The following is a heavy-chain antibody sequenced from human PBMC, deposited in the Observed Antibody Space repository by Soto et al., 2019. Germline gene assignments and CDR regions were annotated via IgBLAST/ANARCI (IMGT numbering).Heavy chain of an antibody. CDR1: GYSFTSYW. V-gene: IGHV5-51*01. J-gene: IGHJ6*02. D-gene: IGHD2-2*01. CDR3: ERHRQEYQLLGGMDV. Sequence: GDSLKISCKGSGYSFTSYWIGWVRQMPGKGLEWMGIIYPGDSDTRYSPSFQGQVTISADKSISTAYLQWSSLKASDTAMYYCERHRQEYQLLGGMDVWGQGTTVNVSS. CDR2: IYPGDSDT.